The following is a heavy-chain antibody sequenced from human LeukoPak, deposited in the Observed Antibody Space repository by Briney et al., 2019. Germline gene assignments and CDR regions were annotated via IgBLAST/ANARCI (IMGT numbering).Heavy chain of an antibody. CDR2: IYYSGST. CDR1: GGSISSYY. V-gene: IGHV4-59*08. D-gene: IGHD6-19*01. CDR3: ARQDSSGWSGGRYYYYYMDV. Sequence: SETLSLTCTVSGGSISSYYWSWIRQPPGKGLEWIGDIYYSGSTNYSPSLKSRVTISVDTSKNQFSLKLSSVTAADTAVYYCARQDSSGWSGGRYYYYYMDVWGKGTTVTISS. J-gene: IGHJ6*03.